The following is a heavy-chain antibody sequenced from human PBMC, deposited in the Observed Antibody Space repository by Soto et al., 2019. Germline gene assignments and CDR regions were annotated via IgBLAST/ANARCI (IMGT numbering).Heavy chain of an antibody. CDR2: IIPIFGTA. Sequence: GASVKVSCKASGGTFSSYAISWVRQAPGQGLEWMGGIIPIFGTANYAQKFQGRVTITADESTSTAYMELSSLRSEDTAVYYCARDRWYSSRGGRSDPWGQGTLVTVSS. D-gene: IGHD6-13*01. J-gene: IGHJ5*02. CDR3: ARDRWYSSRGGRSDP. CDR1: GGTFSSYA. V-gene: IGHV1-69*13.